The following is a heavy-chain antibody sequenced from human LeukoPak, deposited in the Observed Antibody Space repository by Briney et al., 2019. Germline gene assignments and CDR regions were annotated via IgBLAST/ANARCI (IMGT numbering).Heavy chain of an antibody. V-gene: IGHV3-48*01. Sequence: PGGSLRLSCAASGFTFSIYSMNWVRQAPGKGLEWVSYISSSSNIIHYTDSVKGRFTISRDNAKNSLYLQMNSLRVEDTAVYYCARDLYPGYWGQGTLVIVSS. CDR2: ISSSSNII. CDR1: GFTFSIYS. D-gene: IGHD3-10*01. J-gene: IGHJ4*02. CDR3: ARDLYPGY.